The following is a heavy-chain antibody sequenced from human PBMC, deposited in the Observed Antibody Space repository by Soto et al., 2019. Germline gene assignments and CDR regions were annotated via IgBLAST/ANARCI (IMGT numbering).Heavy chain of an antibody. Sequence: GASVKVSCKASGYTFTCYGISWVRQAPGQGLEWMGWISAYNGNTNYAQKLQGRVTMTTDTSTSTAYMELRSLRSDDTAVYYCARTPCSSTSCYALNWFDPWGQGTLVTVSS. V-gene: IGHV1-18*01. D-gene: IGHD2-2*01. J-gene: IGHJ5*02. CDR1: GYTFTCYG. CDR2: ISAYNGNT. CDR3: ARTPCSSTSCYALNWFDP.